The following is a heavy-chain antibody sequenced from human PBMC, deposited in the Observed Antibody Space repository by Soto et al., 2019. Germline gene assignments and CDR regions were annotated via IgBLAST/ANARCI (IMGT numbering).Heavy chain of an antibody. V-gene: IGHV3-48*01. CDR1: GFTFSSYS. J-gene: IGHJ6*02. D-gene: IGHD3-9*01. CDR2: ISSSSSTI. Sequence: GGSLRLSCAASGFTFSSYSMNWVRQAPGKGLEWVSYISSSSSTIYYADSVKGRFTISRDNAKNSLYLQMDSLRAEDMAVYYCTREGPVAGADLQYFIRPPDVWGQGTTVTVSS. CDR3: TREGPVAGADLQYFIRPPDV.